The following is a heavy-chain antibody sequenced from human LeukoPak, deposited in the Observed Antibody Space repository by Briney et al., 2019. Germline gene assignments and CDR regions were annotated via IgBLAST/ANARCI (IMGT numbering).Heavy chain of an antibody. CDR1: GYSFTDYW. CDR3: ARHRHISTAYYPFVH. CDR2: ISPLHSDS. V-gene: IGHV5-51*01. Sequence: GESLKISCQSSGYSFTDYWIDWVRQVPGKGLEWMGIISPLHSDSRYSPSFQGQVTISADNSISTSYLQWSSLKASDTAMYYCARHRHISTAYYPFVHWGQGTVVCVSS. J-gene: IGHJ4*02. D-gene: IGHD3-9*01.